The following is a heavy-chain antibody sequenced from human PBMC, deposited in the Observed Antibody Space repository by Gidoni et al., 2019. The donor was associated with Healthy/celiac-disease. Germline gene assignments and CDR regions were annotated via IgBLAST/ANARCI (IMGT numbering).Heavy chain of an antibody. CDR3: ASITIFGVVNVDY. CDR2: ISGSGGST. V-gene: IGHV3-23*01. CDR1: GFTVSSYA. Sequence: EVQLLESGGGLVQPGGSLRPSCAASGFTVSSYAMSWVRQAPGKGLEWVSAISGSGGSTYYADSVKGRFTISRDNSKNTLYLQMNSLRAEDTAVYYCASITIFGVVNVDYWGQGTLVTVSS. J-gene: IGHJ4*02. D-gene: IGHD3-3*01.